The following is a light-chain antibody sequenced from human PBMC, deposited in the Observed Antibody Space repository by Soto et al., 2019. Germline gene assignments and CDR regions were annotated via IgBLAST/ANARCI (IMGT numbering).Light chain of an antibody. V-gene: IGLV1-51*01. CDR2: DNN. Sequence: QSVLTQPPSVSAAPGQKVSISCSGSSSNIGSSYVSWYQQLPGTAPKRLIYDNNKRPSGIPDRFSGSKSGTSATLGITGLQTGDEADYYCGTWDSSLSAGVFGGGTHLTVL. J-gene: IGLJ3*02. CDR3: GTWDSSLSAGV. CDR1: SSNIGSSY.